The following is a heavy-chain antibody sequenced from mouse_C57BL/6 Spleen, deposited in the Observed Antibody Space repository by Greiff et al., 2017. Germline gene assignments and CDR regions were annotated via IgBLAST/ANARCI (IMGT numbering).Heavy chain of an antibody. CDR2: FDPSDSYT. V-gene: IGHV1-69*01. Sequence: QVQLQQPGAELVMPGASVKLSCKASGYTFTSYWMDWMKQRPGQGLEWIGKFDPSDSYTNYNQKFKGKATLTVDKSSSTAYMQLSSLTSEDSAVYYCARAAYYGKHYFDYWGQGTTLTVSS. J-gene: IGHJ2*01. CDR3: ARAAYYGKHYFDY. CDR1: GYTFTSYW. D-gene: IGHD1-1*02.